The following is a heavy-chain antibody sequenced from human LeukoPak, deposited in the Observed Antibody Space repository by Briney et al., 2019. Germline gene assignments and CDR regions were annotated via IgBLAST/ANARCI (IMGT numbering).Heavy chain of an antibody. J-gene: IGHJ6*02. CDR1: GYTLTELS. V-gene: IGHV1-24*01. D-gene: IGHD1-26*01. Sequence: ASVKVSCKVSGYTLTELSMHWVRQAPGKGLEWMGGFDPEDGETIYAQKFQGRVTMTEDTSTDTAYMELSSLRSEDTAVYYCATWARVGWELPVYYYYYGTDVWGQGTTVTVSS. CDR2: FDPEDGET. CDR3: ATWARVGWELPVYYYYYGTDV.